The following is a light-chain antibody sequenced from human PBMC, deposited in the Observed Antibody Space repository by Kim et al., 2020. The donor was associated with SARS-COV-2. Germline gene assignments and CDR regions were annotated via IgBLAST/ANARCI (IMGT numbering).Light chain of an antibody. J-gene: IGLJ2*01. Sequence: QSALTQPPSVSGSPGQSVTISCTGTRSDIGSYNRVSWYQQPPGTAPKLIIYEVSNRPSGVPDRFSGSKSGHTASLTISGLQAEDEADYYCSSYTTSSSVIFGGGTQLTVL. CDR3: SSYTTSSSVI. CDR1: RSDIGSYNR. CDR2: EVS. V-gene: IGLV2-18*02.